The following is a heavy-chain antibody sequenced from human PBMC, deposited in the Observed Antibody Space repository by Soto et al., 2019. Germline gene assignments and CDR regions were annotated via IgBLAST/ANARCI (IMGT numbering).Heavy chain of an antibody. CDR1: GFNFNGYG. J-gene: IGHJ6*02. V-gene: IGHV3-23*01. Sequence: GGSLRLSCAASGFNFNGYGISWVRQSPEKGLEWVASINFFLGKTYYADSVKGRSTISKDDAKDTVYLHLNSLRADDTAIYYCARGAVYGTDHYYRSMDVWGQGSLVTVSS. D-gene: IGHD3-10*01. CDR2: INFFLGKT. CDR3: ARGAVYGTDHYYRSMDV.